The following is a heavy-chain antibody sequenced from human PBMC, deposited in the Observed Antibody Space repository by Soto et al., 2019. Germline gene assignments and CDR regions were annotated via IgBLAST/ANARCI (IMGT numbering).Heavy chain of an antibody. D-gene: IGHD6-13*01. CDR2: LYYSGRT. V-gene: IGHV4-59*01. CDR3: ARMTRSTWYRHQYFNY. J-gene: IGHJ4*01. Sequence: SATMSLTCTVSGGYISSYYWSWIRQPPGKGLEWIGYLYYSGRTNYNPSLKSRVNISVATSKNQFYLKLSSEPAADTHVSYCARMTRSTWYRHQYFNYWPHVTLVTVSS. CDR1: GGYISSYY.